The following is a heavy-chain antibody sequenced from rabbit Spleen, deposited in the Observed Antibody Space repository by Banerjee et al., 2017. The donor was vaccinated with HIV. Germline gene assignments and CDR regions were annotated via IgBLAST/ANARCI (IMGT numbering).Heavy chain of an antibody. V-gene: IGHV1S40*01. Sequence: QSLEESGGDLVKPGASLTLTCKASGLDFSSGYWICWVRQAPGKGLEWIACIYTGSDVTYYASWAKGRFTISKTSSTTVTLQMTSLTAADTATYFCARDPYTLNSNYPYALWGPGTLVTVS. CDR1: GLDFSSGYW. J-gene: IGHJ4*01. CDR2: IYTGSDVT. CDR3: ARDPYTLNSNYPYAL. D-gene: IGHD1-1*01.